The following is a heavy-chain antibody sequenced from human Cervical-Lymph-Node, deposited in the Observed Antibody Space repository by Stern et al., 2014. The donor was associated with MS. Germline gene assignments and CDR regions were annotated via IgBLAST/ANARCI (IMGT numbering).Heavy chain of an antibody. CDR3: ARKNGMDV. CDR2: VDPTSGAT. CDR1: GYNFNDYF. Sequence: VHLVESGAEVKSPGASLKVSCKASGYNFNDYFTHWVRQVPGQGLEWMGGVDPTSGATIYPQKFQGRVAMTRDTSITTAYMELSRLTSDDTAMYYCARKNGMDVWGQGTAVTVS. V-gene: IGHV1-2*02. J-gene: IGHJ6*02.